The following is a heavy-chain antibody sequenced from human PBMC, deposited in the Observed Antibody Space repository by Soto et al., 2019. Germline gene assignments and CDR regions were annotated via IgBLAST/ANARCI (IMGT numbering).Heavy chain of an antibody. D-gene: IGHD5-18*01. Sequence: PSETLALTCAVSGGSISSGGYSWSWIRQPPGKGLEWIGYFYLGGSTYYNPSLKSRVTISVDTSKNQFSLKLSSVTAADTAVYYFARGYGCSYGALFDCWGQGTPVTVSS. V-gene: IGHV4-30-2*01. CDR3: ARGYGCSYGALFDC. CDR2: FYLGGST. J-gene: IGHJ4*02. CDR1: GGSISSGGYS.